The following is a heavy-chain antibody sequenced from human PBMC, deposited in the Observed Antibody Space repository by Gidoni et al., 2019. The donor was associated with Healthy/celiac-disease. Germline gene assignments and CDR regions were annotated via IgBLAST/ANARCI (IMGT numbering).Heavy chain of an antibody. CDR1: GFPFSSYG. CDR3: ARDLTGNDFWSGYHLDY. CDR2: IWYDGSMK. J-gene: IGHJ4*02. Sequence: QVQLVESGGGVVEPGRSLRLSCAASGFPFSSYGMHWVRQAPGKWLEGVAVIWYDGSMKYYAVSVKCRFTISRDNSKNTLYLQTNSLRAEDTAVYYCARDLTGNDFWSGYHLDYWGQGTLVTVSS. V-gene: IGHV3-33*01. D-gene: IGHD3-3*01.